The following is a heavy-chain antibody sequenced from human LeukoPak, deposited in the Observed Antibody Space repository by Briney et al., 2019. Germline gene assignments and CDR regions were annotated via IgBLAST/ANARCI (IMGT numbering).Heavy chain of an antibody. D-gene: IGHD2-2*01. J-gene: IGHJ4*02. Sequence: PGGSLRLSCAASGFAFSSYEMNWVRQAPGKGLEWLSYISASGTTTYQADSVKGRFTSSRDNAKKSLYLQMNSLRAEDTAVYYCARDHCSSNSCFFDYWGQGTLVTVSP. V-gene: IGHV3-48*03. CDR3: ARDHCSSNSCFFDY. CDR1: GFAFSSYE. CDR2: ISASGTTT.